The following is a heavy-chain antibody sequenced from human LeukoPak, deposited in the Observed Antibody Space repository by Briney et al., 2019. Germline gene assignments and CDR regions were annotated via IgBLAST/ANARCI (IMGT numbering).Heavy chain of an antibody. CDR2: IHSGST. J-gene: IGHJ4*02. CDR1: GGSISSHY. V-gene: IGHV4-59*11. Sequence: SETLSLTCTVSGGSISSHYWSWVRQPPGKALEWIGYIHSGSTNYNPSLKSRVTISVDTSKNQFSLKVTSLTAADTAVYYCARVGDLWSSLDWGQGTLVTVSS. CDR3: ARVGDLWSSLD. D-gene: IGHD3-3*01.